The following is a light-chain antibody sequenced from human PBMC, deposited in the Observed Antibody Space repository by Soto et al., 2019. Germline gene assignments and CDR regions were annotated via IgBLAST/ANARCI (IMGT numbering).Light chain of an antibody. V-gene: IGKV3-20*01. CDR2: AAS. CDR3: QQYGSSLTWT. Sequence: EVVLTQSPGTVSLSPGERVTLSCRASQSVISNYLAWYQQRPGQTPRLLIYAASSRATGIPDRFSGSGSGTDFTLSISRLDPEDFAVYYCQQYGSSLTWTFGQGTKVE. CDR1: QSVISNY. J-gene: IGKJ1*01.